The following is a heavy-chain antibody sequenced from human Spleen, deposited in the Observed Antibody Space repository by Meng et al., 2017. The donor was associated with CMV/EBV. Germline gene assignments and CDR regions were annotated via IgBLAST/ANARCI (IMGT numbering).Heavy chain of an antibody. CDR1: GYSFTDYW. J-gene: IGHJ4*02. D-gene: IGHD2-2*01. Sequence: GESLKISCGTSGYSFTDYWIGWVRQMPGEGLEWMGIINPGDSNTIYSPSFEGQVTISVDKSISAAYLHWSGLRASDTATYYCARLKDCTTTSCPDYWGQGTLVTVSS. V-gene: IGHV5-51*01. CDR3: ARLKDCTTTSCPDY. CDR2: INPGDSNT.